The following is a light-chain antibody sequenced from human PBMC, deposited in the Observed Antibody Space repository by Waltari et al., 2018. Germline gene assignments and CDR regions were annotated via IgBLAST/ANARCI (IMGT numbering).Light chain of an antibody. CDR2: DAA. CDR3: QKYGTRPAT. J-gene: IGKJ1*01. Sequence: EIVLTQSPGTLSLSPGERVTLACRASQRVSRTLAWYQQKPGQAPRLLIYDAASRATGMPGRCSGSGAGTEFSVTIRRLGPEGFAVDYCQKYGTRPATFGQGTKVEGK. CDR1: QRVSRT. V-gene: IGKV3-20*01.